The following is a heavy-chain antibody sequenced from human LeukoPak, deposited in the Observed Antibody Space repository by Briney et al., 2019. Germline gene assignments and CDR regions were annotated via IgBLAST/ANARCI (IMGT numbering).Heavy chain of an antibody. CDR2: IYTSGST. Sequence: SETLSLTCTVSGGSISSGSYYWNWIRQPAGKGLEWIGRIYTSGSTNYNPSLKSRVTISVDTSKNPFSLKLSSVTAADTAVYYCAREGEMATTGGAFDVWGQGTMVTVSS. J-gene: IGHJ3*01. D-gene: IGHD5-24*01. CDR3: AREGEMATTGGAFDV. V-gene: IGHV4-61*02. CDR1: GGSISSGSYY.